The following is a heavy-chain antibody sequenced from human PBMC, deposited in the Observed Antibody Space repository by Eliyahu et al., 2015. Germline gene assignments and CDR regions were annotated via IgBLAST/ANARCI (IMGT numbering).Heavy chain of an antibody. Sequence: GLEWIGEINHSGSTNYNPSLKSRVTISVDTSKNQFSLKLSSVTAADTAVYYCARGRGRIVRLTNYYYYGMDVWGQGTTVTVSS. J-gene: IGHJ6*02. CDR2: INHSGST. CDR3: ARGRGRIVRLTNYYYYGMDV. V-gene: IGHV4-34*01. D-gene: IGHD2/OR15-2a*01.